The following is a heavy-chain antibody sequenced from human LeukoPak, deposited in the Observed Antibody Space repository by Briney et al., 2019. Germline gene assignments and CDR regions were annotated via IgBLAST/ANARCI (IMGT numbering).Heavy chain of an antibody. Sequence: GASVPVSFKASGYTFTGYYMHWVRQAPGQGLEWMGWINPNSGGTNYAQQFQGRVTMTRDTSISTAYMELSRLRSDDTAVYYCARGGSYYVDYWGQGTLVTVSS. CDR3: ARGGSYYVDY. CDR2: INPNSGGT. D-gene: IGHD1-26*01. CDR1: GYTFTGYY. V-gene: IGHV1-2*02. J-gene: IGHJ4*02.